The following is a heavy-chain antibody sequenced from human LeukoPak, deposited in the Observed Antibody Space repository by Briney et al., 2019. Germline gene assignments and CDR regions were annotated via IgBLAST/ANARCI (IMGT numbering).Heavy chain of an antibody. D-gene: IGHD6-19*01. CDR1: GYTFTSYY. CDR3: ARELSSDWYRRPSGDGAFDI. CDR2: INPSGGST. J-gene: IGHJ3*02. Sequence: ASVKVSCKASGYTFTSYYMHWVRQAPGQGLEWMGIINPSGGSTSYAQKFQGRVTMTRDTSTSTVYMELSSLRSEDTAVYYCARELSSDWYRRPSGDGAFDIWGQGTMVTVSS. V-gene: IGHV1-46*03.